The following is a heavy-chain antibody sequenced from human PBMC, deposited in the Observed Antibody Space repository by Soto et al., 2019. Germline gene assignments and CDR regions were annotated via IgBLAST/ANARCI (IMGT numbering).Heavy chain of an antibody. Sequence: QVQLVQSGAEVKKPGASVKVSCKASGYTFTSYGISWVRQAPGQGLEWMGWISAYNGNTNYAQKFQGRVTMTPHTPTSTAYMELRRLRSGDTAVDYGARVKCGPPYNYCYGMDVWGQGTTVPVSS. CDR2: ISAYNGNT. V-gene: IGHV1-18*01. CDR3: ARVKCGPPYNYCYGMDV. CDR1: GYTFTSYG. J-gene: IGHJ6*02. D-gene: IGHD6-25*01.